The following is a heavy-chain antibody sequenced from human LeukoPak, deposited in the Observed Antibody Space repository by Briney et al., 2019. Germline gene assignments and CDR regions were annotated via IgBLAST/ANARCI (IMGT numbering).Heavy chain of an antibody. CDR2: ISGSGGST. J-gene: IGHJ4*02. CDR1: GFTFSNYG. CDR3: AGASTGSLIYFHY. Sequence: GGSLRLSCAASGFTFSNYGMSWVRQAPGKGLEWVSTISGSGGSTYYADSVKGRFTISRDNSKNTLYLQMNSLRAEDTAVYYCAGASTGSLIYFHYWGQGTLVTVSS. D-gene: IGHD3-10*01. V-gene: IGHV3-23*01.